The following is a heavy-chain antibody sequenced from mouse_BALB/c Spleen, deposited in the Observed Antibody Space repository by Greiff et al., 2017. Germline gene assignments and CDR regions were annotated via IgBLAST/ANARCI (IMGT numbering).Heavy chain of an antibody. Sequence: EVHLVESGGDLVKPGGSLQLSCAASGFTFSSYGMSWVRQTPDKRLEWVATISRGGSYTYYPDSVKGRFTISRDNAKNTLYLQMSSLKSEDTARYYCARESCDGSKAREYWGQGTGVSVTS. V-gene: IGHV5-6*01. CDR2: ISRGGSYT. D-gene: IGHD1-1*02. CDR1: GFTFSSYG. J-gene: IGHJ4*01. CDR3: ARESCDGSKAREY.